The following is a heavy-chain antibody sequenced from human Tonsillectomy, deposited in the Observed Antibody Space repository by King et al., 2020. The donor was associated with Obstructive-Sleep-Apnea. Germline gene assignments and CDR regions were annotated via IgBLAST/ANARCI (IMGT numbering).Heavy chain of an antibody. CDR1: GFTFNSYG. D-gene: IGHD6-19*01. Sequence: QVQLVESGGGVVQPGGSLRLSCAASGFTFNSYGMHWVRQAPGKGLEWVAFTRYDESNKSYADSVKGRFTISRDNSKNTLYLQMNTLRTEDTAVYYCAKAGGDSAWYLRGWYYFDYWGQGTLVTVSS. J-gene: IGHJ4*02. CDR2: TRYDESNK. CDR3: AKAGGDSAWYLRGWYYFDY. V-gene: IGHV3-30*02.